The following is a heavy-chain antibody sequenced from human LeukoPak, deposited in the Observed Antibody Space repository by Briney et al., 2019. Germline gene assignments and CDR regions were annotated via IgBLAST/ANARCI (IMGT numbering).Heavy chain of an antibody. CDR2: ISSSSSYI. CDR1: GFTFSSYS. CDR3: ARDSRKTSWDYYDSSGPDY. V-gene: IGHV3-21*01. J-gene: IGHJ4*02. D-gene: IGHD3-22*01. Sequence: GGSLRLSCAASGFTFSSYSMNWVRQAPGKGLEWVSSISSSSSYIYYADSVKGRFTISRDNAKNSLYLQMNSLRAEDTAVYYCARDSRKTSWDYYDSSGPDYWGQGTLVTVSS.